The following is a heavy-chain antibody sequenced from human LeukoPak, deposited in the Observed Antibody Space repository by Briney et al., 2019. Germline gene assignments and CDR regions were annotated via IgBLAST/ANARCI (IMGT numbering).Heavy chain of an antibody. D-gene: IGHD5-12*01. CDR3: ARSLITSGHAPQEFDS. V-gene: IGHV4-39*01. Sequence: PSETLSLTCNVSGVSITSSDYYWGWIRQPPGKGLEWIVSIYSRGTNYYNPSLKSRVTISVDTSRNQVSLKMSSVTAADTAVYYCARSLITSGHAPQEFDSWGQGTLVTVSS. CDR1: GVSITSSDYY. CDR2: IYSRGTN. J-gene: IGHJ4*02.